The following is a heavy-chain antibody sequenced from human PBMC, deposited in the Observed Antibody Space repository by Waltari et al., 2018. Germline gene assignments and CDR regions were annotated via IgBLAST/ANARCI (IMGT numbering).Heavy chain of an antibody. Sequence: QLQLQDSGPGLVKPSETLSLTCTASGRSITSSSYYWGWIRQPPGKGLEWIGSIYYSGSTYYNPSLKSRVTISVDTSKNQFSLRLSSVTAADTAVYYCARVGRGSYFDYWGQGTLVTVSS. CDR1: GRSITSSSYY. CDR2: IYYSGST. CDR3: ARVGRGSYFDY. D-gene: IGHD1-26*01. V-gene: IGHV4-39*07. J-gene: IGHJ4*02.